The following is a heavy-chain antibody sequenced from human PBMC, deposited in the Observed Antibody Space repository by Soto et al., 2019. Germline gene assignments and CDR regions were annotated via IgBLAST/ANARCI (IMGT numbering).Heavy chain of an antibody. CDR3: AHIVTGCFT. D-gene: IGHD3-16*01. J-gene: IGHJ5*02. V-gene: IGHV2-5*02. Sequence: QITLKESGPTLVKPTQTLTLTCTISGFSLITSGVGVGWIRQPPGKALEWLALIYWDDDKRYSPSLKSRLTITKDTSKNRVVLTMTNMDAVDTAPYYCAHIVTGCFTWGRGALVTVSS. CDR2: IYWDDDK. CDR1: GFSLITSGVG.